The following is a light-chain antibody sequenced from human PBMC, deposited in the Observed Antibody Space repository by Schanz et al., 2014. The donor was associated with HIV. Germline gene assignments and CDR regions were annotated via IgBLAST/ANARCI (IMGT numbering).Light chain of an antibody. V-gene: IGLV1-40*01. CDR3: ATWDDSLDGWV. CDR2: DNT. CDR1: RSNIRAGFD. Sequence: QSVLTQPPSVSGAPGQRVTISCTGSRSNIRAGFDVHWYQQLPGPSPKLLIYDNTKRPSGVPDRFSGSQSGTSASLAISGLQSEDESDFFCATWDDSLDGWVFGGGTKLTVL. J-gene: IGLJ3*02.